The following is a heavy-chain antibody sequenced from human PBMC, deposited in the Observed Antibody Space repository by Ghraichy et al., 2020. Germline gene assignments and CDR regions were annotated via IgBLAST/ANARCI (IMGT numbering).Heavy chain of an antibody. D-gene: IGHD2-15*01. CDR1: GGSISSSSYY. CDR3: GRQGGAIYCSGGSCYQRIDAFDI. J-gene: IGHJ3*02. CDR2: IYYSGST. Sequence: SETLSLTCTVSGGSISSSSYYWGWIRQPPGKGLEWIGSIYYSGSTYYNPSLKSRVTISVDTSKNQFSLKLSSVTAAVTAVYYCGRQGGAIYCSGGSCYQRIDAFDIWGQGTMVTVSS. V-gene: IGHV4-39*01.